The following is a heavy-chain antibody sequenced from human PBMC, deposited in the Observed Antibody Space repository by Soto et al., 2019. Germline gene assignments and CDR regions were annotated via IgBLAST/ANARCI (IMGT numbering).Heavy chain of an antibody. CDR2: INSDGSST. D-gene: IGHD4-17*01. Sequence: GGSLRLSCAASGSTFSSYWMHGVRQAPGKGLVWVSRINSDGSSTSYADSVKGRFTISRDNAKNTLYLQMNSLRAEDTAVYYCARGGVTTSHYYYYMDVWGKGTTVTVSS. CDR3: ARGGVTTSHYYYYMDV. J-gene: IGHJ6*03. V-gene: IGHV3-74*01. CDR1: GSTFSSYW.